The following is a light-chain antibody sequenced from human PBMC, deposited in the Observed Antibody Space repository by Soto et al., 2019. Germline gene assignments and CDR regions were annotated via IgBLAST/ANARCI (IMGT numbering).Light chain of an antibody. CDR2: GAF. J-gene: IGKJ1*01. CDR3: QQYNNWPPKWT. V-gene: IGKV3-15*01. Sequence: EIVMTQSPATLSVSPGERATLSCRASQSVSSNLAWYQQKPGQAHRLLIYGAFTRATGIPARVSGSGSGTEFTLTISSLQSEDFAVYYCQQYNNWPPKWTFGQGTKVEIK. CDR1: QSVSSN.